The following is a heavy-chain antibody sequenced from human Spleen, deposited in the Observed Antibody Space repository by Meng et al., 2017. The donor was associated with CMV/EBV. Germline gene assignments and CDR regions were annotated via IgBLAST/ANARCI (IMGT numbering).Heavy chain of an antibody. CDR3: ARANIRSPGITGTAIDY. CDR1: FTFSSYS. D-gene: IGHD1/OR15-1a*01. Sequence: FTFSSYSMHWFRQAPGKGLEWVAIISYDGNIKYYADSVKGRFTISRDKSKNTLYLQMNSLRAGDTAVFYCARANIRSPGITGTAIDYWGQGTLVTVSS. V-gene: IGHV3-30*04. CDR2: ISYDGNIK. J-gene: IGHJ4*02.